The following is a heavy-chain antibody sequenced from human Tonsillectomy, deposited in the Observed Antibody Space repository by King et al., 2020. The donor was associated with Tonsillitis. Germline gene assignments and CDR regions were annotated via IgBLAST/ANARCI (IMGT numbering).Heavy chain of an antibody. V-gene: IGHV1-18*04. D-gene: IGHD5-12*01. Sequence: VQLVESGAEVKKPGASVKVSCKASGYTFTSYSISWVRQAPGQGLEWMGWISAYNGNTNYAQKLQDRVTMTTDTSTSTAYMELRTLRSDDTAGYYCARALDTIPPGYWGQGTLVTVSS. CDR3: ARALDTIPPGY. CDR2: ISAYNGNT. J-gene: IGHJ4*02. CDR1: GYTFTSYS.